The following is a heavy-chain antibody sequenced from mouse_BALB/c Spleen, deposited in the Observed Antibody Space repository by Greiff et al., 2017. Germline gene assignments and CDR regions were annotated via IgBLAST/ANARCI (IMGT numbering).Heavy chain of an antibody. CDR3: TRDGNLLYAMDY. CDR1: GFTFSSYT. CDR2: ISSGGSYT. D-gene: IGHD2-1*01. J-gene: IGHJ4*01. Sequence: KLVESGGGLVKPGGSLKLSCAASGFTFSSYTMSWVRQTPEKRLEWVATISSGGSYTYYPDSVKGRFTISRDNAKNTLYLQMSSLKSEDTAMYYCTRDGNLLYAMDYWGQGTSVTVSS. V-gene: IGHV5-6-4*01.